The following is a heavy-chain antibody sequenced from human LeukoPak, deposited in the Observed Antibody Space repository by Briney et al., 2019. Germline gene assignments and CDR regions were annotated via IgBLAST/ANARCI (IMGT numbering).Heavy chain of an antibody. CDR3: ARQNDFRLDY. CDR2: IYPGDSDT. J-gene: IGHJ4*02. D-gene: IGHD3-3*01. CDR1: GYTFSSYW. Sequence: GECLRISCKGSGYTFSSYWIGWVRQMPGKGLEWMGIIYPGDSDTRYSPSLQGQVTISVDTSIGTAYLQWSSLKASDTAIYYCARQNDFRLDYWGQGTLVTVSS. V-gene: IGHV5-51*01.